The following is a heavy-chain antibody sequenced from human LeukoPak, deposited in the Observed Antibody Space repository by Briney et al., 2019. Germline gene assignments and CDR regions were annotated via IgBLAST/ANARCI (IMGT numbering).Heavy chain of an antibody. CDR3: ARAGSGTIVVVPAAKSTSAIDD. D-gene: IGHD2-2*01. CDR1: GGSFSGYY. Sequence: SEPLSLTCAVYGGSFSGYYWSWIRQPPGEGLEWIGEINHSGSTNYNPSLKSRVTISVDTSKNQCSLKLSSVTAADTAVYYCARAGSGTIVVVPAAKSTSAIDDWGQGTLVTVSS. CDR2: INHSGST. V-gene: IGHV4-34*01. J-gene: IGHJ4*02.